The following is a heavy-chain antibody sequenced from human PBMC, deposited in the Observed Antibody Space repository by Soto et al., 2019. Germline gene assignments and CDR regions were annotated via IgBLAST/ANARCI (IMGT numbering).Heavy chain of an antibody. V-gene: IGHV1-18*01. CDR2: FNTYNGNT. J-gene: IGHJ4*02. D-gene: IGHD3-16*01. CDR3: ARDWFGIDY. CDR1: GYTFTSYG. Sequence: QVQLVQSGAEVKKPGASVKVSCKASGYTFTSYGISWVRQAPGQGLEWMGGFNTYNGNTNYAQKLQGRVTMTTDTYTNTAYMELRSLSSDDTAVYYCARDWFGIDYWGQGTLVTVSS.